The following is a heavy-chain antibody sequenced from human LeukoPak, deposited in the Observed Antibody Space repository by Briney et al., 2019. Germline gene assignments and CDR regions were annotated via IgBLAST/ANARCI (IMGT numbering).Heavy chain of an antibody. V-gene: IGHV4-39*02. CDR2: IYYSGST. Sequence: SETLSLTCTVSGGSISSSSYYWGWIRQPPGKGLEWIGSIYYSGSTYYNPSLKSRVTISVDTSKNQFSLKLSSVTAADTAVYYCAREWDSSGCQGCWGRGTLVTVSS. CDR1: GGSISSSSYY. D-gene: IGHD6-19*01. J-gene: IGHJ4*02. CDR3: AREWDSSGCQGC.